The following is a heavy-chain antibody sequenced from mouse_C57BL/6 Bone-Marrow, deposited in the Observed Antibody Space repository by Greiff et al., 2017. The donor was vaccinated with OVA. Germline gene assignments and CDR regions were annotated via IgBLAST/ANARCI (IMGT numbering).Heavy chain of an antibody. CDR1: GYAFTNYL. J-gene: IGHJ4*01. D-gene: IGHD2-10*01. CDR3: ARSYYDPARAMDY. V-gene: IGHV1-54*01. Sequence: LQESGAELVRPGTSVKLSCKASGYAFTNYLIEWVKQRPGQGLEWIGVINPGSGGTNYNEKFKGKATLTADKSSSTAYMQLSSLTSEDSAVYFCARSYYDPARAMDYWGQGTSVTVSS. CDR2: INPGSGGT.